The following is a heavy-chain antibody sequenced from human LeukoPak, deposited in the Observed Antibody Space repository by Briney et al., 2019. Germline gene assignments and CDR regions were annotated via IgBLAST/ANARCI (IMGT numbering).Heavy chain of an antibody. Sequence: PSETLSLTCAVSGYSISSGYYWGWIRQPPGKGLEWIGSIYHSGSTYYNPSLKSRVTISVDTSKNQFSLKLSSVTAADTAVYYCARDWGDSGYRDAFDIWGQGTMVTVSS. V-gene: IGHV4-38-2*02. D-gene: IGHD3-22*01. CDR2: IYHSGST. CDR1: GYSISSGYY. CDR3: ARDWGDSGYRDAFDI. J-gene: IGHJ3*02.